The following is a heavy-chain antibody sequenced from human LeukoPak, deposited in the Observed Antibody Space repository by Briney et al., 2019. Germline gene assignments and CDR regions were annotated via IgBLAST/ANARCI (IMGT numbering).Heavy chain of an antibody. D-gene: IGHD2-15*01. CDR3: ARERREQLLPPYTRSVTYFDY. Sequence: SETLSLTCTVSGGSISSSSYYWGWIRQPPGKGLEWIGSIYYTGDTYYNPSLKRRVTISVDTSKNHFSLKLSSVTAADTAVYYCARERREQLLPPYTRSVTYFDYWGQGTLVTVSS. J-gene: IGHJ4*02. V-gene: IGHV4-39*07. CDR1: GGSISSSSYY. CDR2: IYYTGDT.